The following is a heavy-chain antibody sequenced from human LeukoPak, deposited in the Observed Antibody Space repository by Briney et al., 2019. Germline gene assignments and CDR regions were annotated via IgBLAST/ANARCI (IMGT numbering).Heavy chain of an antibody. CDR1: GFTFSRYA. D-gene: IGHD6-13*01. CDR3: AREAGYSSSQLTRPKSHYYYYGMDV. V-gene: IGHV3-64*02. Sequence: GGSLRLSCAASGFTFSRYAMQWVRQAPDKRLEYVSGMDDSGTHTYYVESVKGRFTMSRDNSRDTLYLQMRSLRPEDTAVYYCAREAGYSSSQLTRPKSHYYYYGMDVWGQGTTVTVSS. CDR2: MDDSGTHT. J-gene: IGHJ6*02.